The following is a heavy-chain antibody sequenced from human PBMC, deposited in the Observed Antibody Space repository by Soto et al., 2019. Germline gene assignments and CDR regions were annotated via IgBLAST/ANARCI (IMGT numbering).Heavy chain of an antibody. CDR3: ERGGSLVVVIIKDYDALDL. CDR2: MNPNSGNT. V-gene: IGHV1-8*02. CDR1: GYTFTSYG. J-gene: IGHJ3*01. Sequence: ASVKVSCKASGYTFTSYGISWVRQATGQGLEWMGWMNPNSGNTGYAQKFQGRVTMTRNTSISTAYMELSSLRSEDTAVYYCERGGSLVVVIIKDYDALDLWGQGTMATVSS. D-gene: IGHD3-22*01.